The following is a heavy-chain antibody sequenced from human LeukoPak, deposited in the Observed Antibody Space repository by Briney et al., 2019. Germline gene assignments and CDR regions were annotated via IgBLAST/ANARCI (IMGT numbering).Heavy chain of an antibody. D-gene: IGHD3-3*01. CDR3: AKVAEWSHGGY. Sequence: GGTLRLSCAASGFTFSSYGMSWVRQAPGEGLEWVSAISGSGGSTYYADSVKGRFTISRDNSKNTLYLQMNSLRAQDTAVYYCAKVAEWSHGGYWGEGTLVTVSS. V-gene: IGHV3-23*01. J-gene: IGHJ4*02. CDR1: GFTFSSYG. CDR2: ISGSGGST.